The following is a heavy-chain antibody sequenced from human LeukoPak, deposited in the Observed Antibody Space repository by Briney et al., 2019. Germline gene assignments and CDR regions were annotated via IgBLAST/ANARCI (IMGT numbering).Heavy chain of an antibody. J-gene: IGHJ4*02. CDR2: IYSSGST. CDR3: ARRGDGGRSFDY. D-gene: IGHD4-23*01. Sequence: GGSLRLSCAASGFHVSNNYMTWVRQAPGKGLEWVSLIYSSGSTYYADSVKGRFTISRDNSKNTLYLQVNSLRAEDTAVYYCARRGDGGRSFDYWGQGTLVTVSS. CDR1: GFHVSNNY. V-gene: IGHV3-53*01.